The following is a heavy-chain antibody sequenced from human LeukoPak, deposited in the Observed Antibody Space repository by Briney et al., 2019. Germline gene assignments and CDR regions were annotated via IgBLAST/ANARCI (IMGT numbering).Heavy chain of an antibody. D-gene: IGHD1/OR15-1a*01. CDR2: ISSNGGST. J-gene: IGHJ4*02. CDR3: VKDYNWNIFHY. Sequence: GGSRRLSCSASGFTFSSYAMHWVRQAPGKGLEYVSAISSNGGSTYYADSVKGRFTISRDNSKNTLYLQMSSLRAEDTAVYYCVKDYNWNIFHYWGQGTLVTVSS. CDR1: GFTFSSYA. V-gene: IGHV3-64D*09.